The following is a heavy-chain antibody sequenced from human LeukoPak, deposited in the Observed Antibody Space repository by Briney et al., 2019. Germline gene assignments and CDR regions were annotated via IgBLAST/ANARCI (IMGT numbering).Heavy chain of an antibody. J-gene: IGHJ5*02. V-gene: IGHV4-39*07. CDR2: IFYSGST. CDR1: GGSISSSSYY. CDR3: ARDRLQLQS. Sequence: SETLSLTCTVSGGSISSSSYYWGWIRQPPGKGLEWIGSIFYSGSTYYNPSLRSRVTISVDTSKNQFSLRLNSVTAADTAVYYCARDRLQLQSWGQGTLVTVSS. D-gene: IGHD5-24*01.